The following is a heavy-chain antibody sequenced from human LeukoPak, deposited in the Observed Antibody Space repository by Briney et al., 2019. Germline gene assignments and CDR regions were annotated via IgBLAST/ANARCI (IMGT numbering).Heavy chain of an antibody. Sequence: GGSLRLSCAASGFTFSSYSMNWVRQAPGKGLEWVSSISSSSSYIYYADPVKGRFTISRDNAKNSLYLQMTSLRAEDTAVYYCARGVQLWYWFDPWRQGTLVTVSS. J-gene: IGHJ5*02. CDR2: ISSSSSYI. D-gene: IGHD5-18*01. CDR1: GFTFSSYS. CDR3: ARGVQLWYWFDP. V-gene: IGHV3-21*01.